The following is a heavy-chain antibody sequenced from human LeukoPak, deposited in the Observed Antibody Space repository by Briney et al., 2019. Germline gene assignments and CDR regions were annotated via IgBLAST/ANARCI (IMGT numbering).Heavy chain of an antibody. V-gene: IGHV3-23*01. CDR1: GFTFSSYA. CDR2: ISGSGGST. D-gene: IGHD2-8*01. Sequence: PGGSLRLSCAASGFTFSSYAMSWVRQAPGKGLEWVSAISGSGGSTYYADSVKGRFTISRDNSKNTLYLQMNSLRAEDTAVYYCAKQVGVGYYYGMDVWGQGTTVTVSS. CDR3: AKQVGVGYYYGMDV. J-gene: IGHJ6*02.